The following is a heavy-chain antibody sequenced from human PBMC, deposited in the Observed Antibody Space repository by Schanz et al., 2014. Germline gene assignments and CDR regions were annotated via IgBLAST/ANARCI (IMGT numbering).Heavy chain of an antibody. J-gene: IGHJ4*02. Sequence: QVQLVQSGAEVKKPGASVKVSCKSSGYTFTDYHIHWVRQAPGQGLEYMGRINPNSGGTNFAQKFQGRVTMTRDTSISTVYMELSRLRSDDTAVYYCARERPRKGDFDYWGQGTLVTVSS. V-gene: IGHV1-2*06. D-gene: IGHD1-26*01. CDR2: INPNSGGT. CDR3: ARERPRKGDFDY. CDR1: GYTFTDYH.